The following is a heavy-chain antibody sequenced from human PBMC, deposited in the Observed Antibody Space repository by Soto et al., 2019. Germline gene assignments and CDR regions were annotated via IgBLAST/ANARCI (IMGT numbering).Heavy chain of an antibody. V-gene: IGHV1-69*01. CDR2: IIPIFGTA. D-gene: IGHD2-2*03. J-gene: IGHJ3*02. CDR1: GGTFSSYA. CDR3: ARGCGYWSRTSCCDDAFDI. Sequence: QVQLVQSGAEVKKPGSSVKVSCKASGGTFSSYAISWVRQAPGQGLEWMGGIIPIFGTANYAQKFQGRVTITADESTSTAYMELSSLRSEDTAVYYGARGCGYWSRTSCCDDAFDIWGQGTMVTVSS.